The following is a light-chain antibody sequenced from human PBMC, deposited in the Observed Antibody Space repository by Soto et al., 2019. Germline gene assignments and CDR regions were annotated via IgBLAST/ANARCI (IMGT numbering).Light chain of an antibody. CDR3: QQLFYSPIP. Sequence: DIQVTQSPSFLSPSLGESVTITCRASQVISTSLAWYQVKPGKAPKLLIYAASTLESGVPSRFSATVSGTEFSLTITSLQPEDFATYYCQQLFYSPIPFAQGTRLEIK. J-gene: IGKJ5*01. CDR2: AAS. CDR1: QVISTS. V-gene: IGKV1-9*01.